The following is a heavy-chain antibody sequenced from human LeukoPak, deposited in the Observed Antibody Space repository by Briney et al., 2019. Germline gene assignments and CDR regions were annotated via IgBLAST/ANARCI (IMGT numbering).Heavy chain of an antibody. J-gene: IGHJ6*04. CDR3: ARGLLWFGELPYYYYGMDV. V-gene: IGHV1-69*06. CDR2: IIPIFGTA. Sequence: SVKVSCKASGGTFSSYAISWVRQAPGQGLEWMGGIIPIFGTANYAQKFQGRVTITADKSTSTAYMELSSLRSEDTAVYYCARGLLWFGELPYYYYGMDVWGKGTTVTVSS. CDR1: GGTFSSYA. D-gene: IGHD3-10*01.